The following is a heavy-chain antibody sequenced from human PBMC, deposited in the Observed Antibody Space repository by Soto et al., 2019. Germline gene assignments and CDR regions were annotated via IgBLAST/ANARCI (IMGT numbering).Heavy chain of an antibody. CDR2: IKEDGGKK. V-gene: IGHV3-7*04. Sequence: PGGSLRLSCAASGFTFSSDWMSWVRQAPGKGLEWVANIKEDGGKKYYVDSVRGRFTISGDNAKNSLYLQMNSLRAEDTAVYYCARCLYNSGWYMDYFDSWGQGKLVTVSS. CDR3: ARCLYNSGWYMDYFDS. J-gene: IGHJ4*02. D-gene: IGHD6-19*01. CDR1: GFTFSSDW.